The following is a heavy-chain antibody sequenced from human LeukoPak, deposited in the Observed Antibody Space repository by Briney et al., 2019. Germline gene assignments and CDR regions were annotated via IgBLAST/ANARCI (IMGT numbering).Heavy chain of an antibody. V-gene: IGHV3-74*01. CDR2: INSDGSST. CDR3: ARARLGYDFWSGLPDY. D-gene: IGHD3-3*01. Sequence: PGGSLRLSCAASGFTFSSYSMNWVRQAPGKGLVWVSRINSDGSSTSYADSVKGRFTISRDNAKNTLYLQMNSLRAEDTAVYYCARARLGYDFWSGLPDYWGQGTLVTVSS. CDR1: GFTFSSYS. J-gene: IGHJ4*02.